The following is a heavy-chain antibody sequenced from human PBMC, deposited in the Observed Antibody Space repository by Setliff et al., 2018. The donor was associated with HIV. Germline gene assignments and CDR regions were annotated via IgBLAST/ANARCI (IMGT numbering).Heavy chain of an antibody. V-gene: IGHV4-34*01. CDR1: GGSLSDYY. J-gene: IGHJ6*03. Sequence: SETLSLTCGVYGGSLSDYYWNWIRQPPGKGLEWIAEINHSGSTNYNPSLKSRATISVDTSQNQLSLKLSSVTAADTAVYFCARTRGPAITMLRGRGSGYYMDAWGKGTTVTVSS. D-gene: IGHD3-10*01. CDR3: ARTRGPAITMLRGRGSGYYMDA. CDR2: INHSGST.